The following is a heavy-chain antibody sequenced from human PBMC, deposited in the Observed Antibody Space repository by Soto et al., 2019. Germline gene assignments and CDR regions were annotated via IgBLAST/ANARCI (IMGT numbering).Heavy chain of an antibody. Sequence: QTGGSLRLSCAASGFTQDDYAMHWVRQAPGKGLEWVSGITWNSGSIDYAISVKGRFTISRDSAKNSLYLQMTSLRPEDTAFYYCTKEFRYDFWTNYYYYWGQGALVTVSS. V-gene: IGHV3-9*01. D-gene: IGHD3-3*01. CDR1: GFTQDDYA. CDR2: ITWNSGSI. CDR3: TKEFRYDFWTNYYYY. J-gene: IGHJ4*02.